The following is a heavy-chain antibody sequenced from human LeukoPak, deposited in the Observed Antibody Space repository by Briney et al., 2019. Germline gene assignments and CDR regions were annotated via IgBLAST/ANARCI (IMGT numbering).Heavy chain of an antibody. CDR2: IYYTGNT. D-gene: IGHD6-19*01. CDR1: GDSITGYY. V-gene: IGHV4-39*07. CDR3: ARDRVYSFGWYVRFDS. J-gene: IGHJ4*02. Sequence: SETLSLTCSVSGDSITGYYWGWIRQPPGKGLEWIGNIYYTGNTYYNSSLKSRVTISLDTSKNQFSLNLSSVTAADTAVYYCARDRVYSFGWYVRFDSWGQGTLVTVSS.